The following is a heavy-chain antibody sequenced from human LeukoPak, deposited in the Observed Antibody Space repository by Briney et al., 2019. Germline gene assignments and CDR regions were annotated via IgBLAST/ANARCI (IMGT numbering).Heavy chain of an antibody. J-gene: IGHJ4*02. CDR1: GYTFNNHY. V-gene: IGHV1-46*02. CDR2: INPSGGST. D-gene: IGHD7-27*01. CDR3: ARGPPNWGYDY. Sequence: ASVKVSCKASGYTFNNHYMYWVRQAPGQGLEWMGVINPSGGSTSYAQKFQGRVTMTRDTSTRTVYMEVNSLRSEDTAVYYCARGPPNWGYDYWGPGTLVTVPS.